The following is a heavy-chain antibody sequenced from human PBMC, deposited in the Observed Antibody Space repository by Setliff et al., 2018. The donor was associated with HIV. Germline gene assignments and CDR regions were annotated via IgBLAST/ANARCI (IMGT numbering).Heavy chain of an antibody. CDR1: GGTFSSYA. CDR2: TMPISGTP. Sequence: SVKVSCKASGGTFSSYAIYWVRQAPGQGLEWMGGTMPISGTPNYAQKFQGRVTITADESTNTAYMELSSLRSEDTAVYYCARLVITAGMGNYDYYMDIWGKGTTVTVSS. D-gene: IGHD3-10*01. V-gene: IGHV1-69*13. CDR3: ARLVITAGMGNYDYYMDI. J-gene: IGHJ6*03.